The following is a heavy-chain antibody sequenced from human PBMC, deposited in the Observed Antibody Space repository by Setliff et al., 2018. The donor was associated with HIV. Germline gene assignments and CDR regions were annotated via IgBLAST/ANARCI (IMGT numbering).Heavy chain of an antibody. CDR1: GGSFSGFY. CDR2: INHSRRT. CDR3: ECYNSDDGYFDN. V-gene: IGHV4-34*01. J-gene: IGHJ4*02. Sequence: SETLSLTCAVYGGSFSGFYWNWIRQAPGKGLEWIGEINHSRRTKYNPSLKSRVTISVDTSKNQFSLKLSSVTAADTAVYYCECYNSDDGYFDNWGQGALVTVSS. D-gene: IGHD2-8*01.